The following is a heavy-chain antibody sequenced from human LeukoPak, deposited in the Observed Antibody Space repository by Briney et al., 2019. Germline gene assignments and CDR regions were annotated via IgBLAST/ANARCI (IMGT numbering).Heavy chain of an antibody. D-gene: IGHD3-10*02. V-gene: IGHV4-61*02. Sequence: PSETLSLTCTVSGDSVSSGGYYWSWLRQPAGKGLEWIGRIYPSGNTNYNPSLKSRVTISMDTSKNQFSLKLSSVTAADTAVYYCARSTGSTMFIDYWGQGTLVTVSS. CDR2: IYPSGNT. CDR3: ARSTGSTMFIDY. CDR1: GDSVSSGGYY. J-gene: IGHJ4*02.